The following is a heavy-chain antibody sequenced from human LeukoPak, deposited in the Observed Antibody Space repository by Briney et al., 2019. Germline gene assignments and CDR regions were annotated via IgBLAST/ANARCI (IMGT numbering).Heavy chain of an antibody. CDR1: GFTFRDYY. CDR3: ARGYSSSWYGGADNYFDY. D-gene: IGHD6-13*01. J-gene: IGHJ4*02. V-gene: IGHV3-11*05. CDR2: ISSSSSYI. Sequence: PGGSLRLSCVASGFTFRDYYMSWIRRAPGKGLEWVSYISSSSSYIDYADSVKGRFTISRDNAKNSLHLQMKSLRAEDTAVYYCARGYSSSWYGGADNYFDYWGQGTLVTVSS.